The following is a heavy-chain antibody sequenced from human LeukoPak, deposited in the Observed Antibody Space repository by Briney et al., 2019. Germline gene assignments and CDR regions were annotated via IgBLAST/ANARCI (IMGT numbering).Heavy chain of an antibody. CDR1: GFTFSSYG. J-gene: IGHJ6*02. CDR2: IWYDGSNK. CDR3: ARDSYDFWSGYYTLYGMDV. V-gene: IGHV3-33*01. Sequence: GGSLRLSCAASGFTFSSYGMHWVRLAPGKGLEWVAVIWYDGSNKYYADSVKGRFTISRDNSNNTLYLQMNSLRAEDTAVYYCARDSYDFWSGYYTLYGMDVWGQGTTVTVSS. D-gene: IGHD3-3*01.